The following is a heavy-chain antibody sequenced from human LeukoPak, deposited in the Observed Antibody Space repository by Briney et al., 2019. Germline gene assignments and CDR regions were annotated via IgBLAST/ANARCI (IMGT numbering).Heavy chain of an antibody. CDR1: GGAINSYH. Sequence: SETLSLTCTVSGGAINSYHWSWIRQPPGKGLEWIGYIYYSGSTYYNPSLKSRVTISVDTSKNQFSLKLSSVTAADTAVYYCARGSYSSSDGDYWGQGTLVTVSS. J-gene: IGHJ4*02. CDR2: IYYSGST. D-gene: IGHD6-6*01. V-gene: IGHV4-30-4*08. CDR3: ARGSYSSSDGDY.